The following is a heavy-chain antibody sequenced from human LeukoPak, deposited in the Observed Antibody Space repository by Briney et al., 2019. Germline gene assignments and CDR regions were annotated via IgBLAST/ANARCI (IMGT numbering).Heavy chain of an antibody. CDR2: INQDGSEK. V-gene: IGHV3-7*05. D-gene: IGHD2/OR15-2a*01. CDR1: GFTFNSYW. J-gene: IGHJ4*02. Sequence: GGSLRLSCAASGFTFNSYWISWDRQAPGKGLEWLATINQDGSEKYYVDSVKGRFTISRDNAKSSLYLQMNSLRAEDTAVYYCTTFYTRLTDYWGQGTLVTVSS. CDR3: TTFYTRLTDY.